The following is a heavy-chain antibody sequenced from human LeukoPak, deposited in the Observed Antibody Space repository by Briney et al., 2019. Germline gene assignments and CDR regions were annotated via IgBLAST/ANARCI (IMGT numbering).Heavy chain of an antibody. J-gene: IGHJ4*02. CDR2: IGSSGSAI. CDR3: ARDYNFDY. Sequence: PGGSLRLSCAASGFTFSSYEMTWVRQAPGKGLEWISYIGSSGSAIYYADSVKGRFTISRDNAKNSLYLQMNSLRAEDTAVYYCARDYNFDYWGQGTLVTVSS. V-gene: IGHV3-48*03. CDR1: GFTFSSYE.